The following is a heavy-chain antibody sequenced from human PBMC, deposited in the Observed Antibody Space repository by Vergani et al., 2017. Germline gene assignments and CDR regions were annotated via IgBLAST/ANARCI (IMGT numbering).Heavy chain of an antibody. J-gene: IGHJ3*02. Sequence: EVQLVESGGGLVQPGRSLRLSCAASGFTFDDYAMHWVRQAPGKGLEWVSGISWNSGSIGYADSVKGRFTISRDNAKNSLYLQMNSLRAEDTALYYCARDRGSYYRGAAFDIWGQGTMVTVSS. CDR1: GFTFDDYA. CDR3: ARDRGSYYRGAAFDI. D-gene: IGHD1-26*01. V-gene: IGHV3-9*01. CDR2: ISWNSGSI.